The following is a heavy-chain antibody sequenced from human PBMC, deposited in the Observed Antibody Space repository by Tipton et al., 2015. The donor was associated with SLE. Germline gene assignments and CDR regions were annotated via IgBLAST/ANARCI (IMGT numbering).Heavy chain of an antibody. CDR3: ARDNYGGPTLGGAFDI. J-gene: IGHJ3*02. Sequence: QVQLVQSGAEVKKPGASVKVSCKASGYTFTSYYMHWVRQAPGQGLEWMGIINPSGGSTSYAQKFQGRVTMTRDTSTSTAYMELRSLRSDDTAVYYCARDNYGGPTLGGAFDIWGQGTMVTVSS. CDR2: INPSGGST. D-gene: IGHD4/OR15-4a*01. CDR1: GYTFTSYY. V-gene: IGHV1-46*01.